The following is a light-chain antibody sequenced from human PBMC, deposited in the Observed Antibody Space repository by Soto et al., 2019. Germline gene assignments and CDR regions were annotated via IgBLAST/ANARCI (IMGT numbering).Light chain of an antibody. J-gene: IGKJ5*01. Sequence: EIVLPQSPATLSLSPGERATLSCRASQSVSSYLAWYQHKPGQAPRLLVYDASNRATGIPARFSGSGSGTDFTLTISSLEPEDFAVYYCQQRSNWPPEITFGQGTRLEIK. V-gene: IGKV3-11*01. CDR2: DAS. CDR1: QSVSSY. CDR3: QQRSNWPPEIT.